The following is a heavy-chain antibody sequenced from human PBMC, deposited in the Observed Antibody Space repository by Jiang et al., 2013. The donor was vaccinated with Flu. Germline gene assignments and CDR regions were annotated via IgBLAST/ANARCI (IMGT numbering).Heavy chain of an antibody. CDR3: AKDRWKRGYFDY. D-gene: IGHD4-23*01. V-gene: IGHV3-30*18. CDR2: ISYDGSNK. Sequence: SGGGVVQPGRSLRLSCAASGFTFSSYGMHWVRQAPGKGLEWVAVISYDGSNKYYADSVKGRFTISRDNSKNTLYLQMNSLRAEDTAVYYCAKDRWKRGYFDYWGQGTLVTVSS. CDR1: GFTFSSYG. J-gene: IGHJ4*02.